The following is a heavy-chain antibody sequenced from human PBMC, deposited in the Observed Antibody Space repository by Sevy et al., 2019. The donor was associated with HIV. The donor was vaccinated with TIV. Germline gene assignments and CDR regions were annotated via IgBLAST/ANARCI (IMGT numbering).Heavy chain of an antibody. CDR3: VSLLYYYEEYNAMDV. CDR2: IRSKASSYAT. J-gene: IGHJ6*02. D-gene: IGHD3-22*01. CDR1: GFTFSGSA. V-gene: IGHV3-73*01. Sequence: GGSLRLSCAASGFTFSGSAMHWVRQASGKGLEWIGRIRSKASSYATVYAASVKGRFTISRDDSKNTAYLQMNSLKIEVTAVYYCVSLLYYYEEYNAMDVWGQGTTVTVSS.